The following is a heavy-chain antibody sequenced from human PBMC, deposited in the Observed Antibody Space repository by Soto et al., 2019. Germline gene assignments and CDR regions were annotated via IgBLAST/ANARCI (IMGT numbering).Heavy chain of an antibody. Sequence: ASVKVSCKASGYTFTSYYMHWVRQAPGQGLEWMGIINPSGGSTSYAQKFQGRVTMTRDTSTSTIYMKLSSLRSEDTAVYYCARVDDSNDAFDIWGQGTMVTVSS. CDR1: GYTFTSYY. J-gene: IGHJ3*02. V-gene: IGHV1-46*01. CDR2: INPSGGST. CDR3: ARVDDSNDAFDI. D-gene: IGHD2-15*01.